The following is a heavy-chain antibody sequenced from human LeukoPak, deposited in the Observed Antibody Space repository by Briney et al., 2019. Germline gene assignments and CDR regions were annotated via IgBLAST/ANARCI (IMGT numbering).Heavy chain of an antibody. Sequence: GGSLRLSCVASGFTLSMYGMHWVRQAPGKGLEWVAVTSYDGSKKYYADSVKGRFTISRDNSKNTLYLQMNSLRTEDTAVYYCAKVHSSGWYYFDYWGQGTLVTVSS. J-gene: IGHJ4*02. CDR2: TSYDGSKK. CDR3: AKVHSSGWYYFDY. V-gene: IGHV3-30*18. CDR1: GFTLSMYG. D-gene: IGHD6-19*01.